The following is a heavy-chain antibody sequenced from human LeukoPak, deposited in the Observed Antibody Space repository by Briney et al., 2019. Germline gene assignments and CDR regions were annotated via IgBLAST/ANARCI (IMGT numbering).Heavy chain of an antibody. CDR1: GFTFSSYN. CDR3: AKDGRDCSGGSCARDYFDY. Sequence: GGSLRLSCAASGFTFSSYNMTWVRQAPGKGLEWVSAISGSGGSTYYADSVKGRFTISRDNSKNTLYLQMNSLRAEDTAVYYCAKDGRDCSGGSCARDYFDYWGQGTLVTVSS. V-gene: IGHV3-23*01. J-gene: IGHJ4*02. D-gene: IGHD2-15*01. CDR2: ISGSGGST.